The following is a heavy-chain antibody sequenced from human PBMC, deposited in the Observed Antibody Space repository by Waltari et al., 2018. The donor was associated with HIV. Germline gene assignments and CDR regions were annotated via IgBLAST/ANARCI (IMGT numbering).Heavy chain of an antibody. CDR3: ARDSDGYDFFDD. J-gene: IGHJ4*02. CDR2: IYYSGST. V-gene: IGHV4-59*01. CDR1: GGSISSYY. D-gene: IGHD3-3*01. Sequence: QVQLQVSAPGLVKPSQTLSLTCTVSGGSISSYYWSWTRQRPGKGLEWIWYIYYSGSTNYNPSLKSRVTISVDTSKNQFSLKLSAVTAADTAVYYCARDSDGYDFFDDWGQGTLVTVSS.